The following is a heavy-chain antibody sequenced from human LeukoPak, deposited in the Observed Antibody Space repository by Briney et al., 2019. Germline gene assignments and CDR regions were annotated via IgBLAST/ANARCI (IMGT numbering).Heavy chain of an antibody. CDR1: GGTFSSYA. CDR2: IIPIFGTA. D-gene: IGHD1-26*01. Sequence: SVKVSCKASGGTFSSYAISWVRQAPGQGLEWMGGIIPIFGTANYAQKFQGRVTITTDESTSTAYMELSSLRSEDTAVYYCATSLDPYSGSYYTVYWGQGTLVTVSS. CDR3: ATSLDPYSGSYYTVY. J-gene: IGHJ4*02. V-gene: IGHV1-69*05.